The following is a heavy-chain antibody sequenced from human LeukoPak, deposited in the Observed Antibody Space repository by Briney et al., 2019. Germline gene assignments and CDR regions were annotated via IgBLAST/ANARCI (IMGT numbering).Heavy chain of an antibody. D-gene: IGHD6-13*01. CDR1: GFTFSSYE. V-gene: IGHV3-48*03. Sequence: GGSLRLSCAASGFTFSSYEMNWVRQAPGKRLEWVSYISSSGSTIYYADSVKGRFTISRDNAKNSLYLQMNSLRAENTAVYYCARDPIAAAEGDFDYWGQGTLVTVSS. CDR3: ARDPIAAAEGDFDY. J-gene: IGHJ4*02. CDR2: ISSSGSTI.